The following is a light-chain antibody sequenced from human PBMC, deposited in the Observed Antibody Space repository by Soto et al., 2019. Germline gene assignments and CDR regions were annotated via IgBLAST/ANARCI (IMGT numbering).Light chain of an antibody. CDR1: QSIRNN. CDR2: AAS. CDR3: HQYDTYRYA. Sequence: EIVMSQSPATLSVSPGERATLSCRASQSIRNNLAWYQQKPGQAPRLLIYAASNRPAGVPARFSGTGSGTEFTRTITRLQSEDFADYYCHQYDTYRYAFGQGTKLEI. V-gene: IGKV3-15*01. J-gene: IGKJ2*01.